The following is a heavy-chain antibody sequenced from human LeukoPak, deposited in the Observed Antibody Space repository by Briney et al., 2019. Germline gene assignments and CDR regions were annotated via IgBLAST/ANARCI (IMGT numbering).Heavy chain of an antibody. Sequence: GASLRLSCTASGFTIGDYARSWLRQAPGKGLEWVGLIRSEAYGGKTEYAASVKGRFTISSDDSKSIAYLQMNSLKTEHTAVYYCTRVFEHFGDYEYFQHWGQGTLVTVS. J-gene: IGHJ1*01. CDR2: IRSEAYGGKT. D-gene: IGHD4-17*01. V-gene: IGHV3-49*03. CDR3: TRVFEHFGDYEYFQH. CDR1: GFTIGDYA.